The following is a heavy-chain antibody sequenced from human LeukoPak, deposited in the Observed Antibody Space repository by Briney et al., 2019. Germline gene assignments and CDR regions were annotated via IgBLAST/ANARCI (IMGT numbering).Heavy chain of an antibody. V-gene: IGHV4-39*01. Sequence: SETLSLTCTVSGGSISSSNYYWGWIRQPPGKGLEWIGSVYYSGSTYYNPSLKSRVTISVDTSKNQFSLKLSSVTAADTAVYYCSYDSSGFFYFDYWGQGTLVTVSS. CDR1: GGSISSSNYY. J-gene: IGHJ4*02. CDR2: VYYSGST. CDR3: SYDSSGFFYFDY. D-gene: IGHD3-22*01.